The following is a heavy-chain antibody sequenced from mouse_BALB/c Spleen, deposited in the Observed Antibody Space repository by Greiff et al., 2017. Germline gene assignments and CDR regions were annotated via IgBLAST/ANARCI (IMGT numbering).Heavy chain of an antibody. D-gene: IGHD2-10*02. V-gene: IGHV5-9-4*01. J-gene: IGHJ4*01. Sequence: DVMLVESGGGLVKPGGSLKLSCAASGFTFSSYAMSWVRQSPEKRLEWVAEISSGGSYTYYPDTVTGRFTISRDNAKNTLYLDMSSLRSEDTAMYYCAKYGNYDYAMDYWGQGTSVTVSS. CDR3: AKYGNYDYAMDY. CDR1: GFTFSSYA. CDR2: ISSGGSYT.